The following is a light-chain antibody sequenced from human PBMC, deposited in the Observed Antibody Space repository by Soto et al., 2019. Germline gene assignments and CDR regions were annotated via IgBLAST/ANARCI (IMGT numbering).Light chain of an antibody. CDR2: GNS. Sequence: QSVLTQPHSVSGAPGQRVTISCTGSSSNIGAGYDVHWYQQLPGTAPKLLIYGNSNRPSGVPDRVSGSKSGTSASLAITGLQAEDEADYYCQSYDSSLSGSVFGGGTKLTVL. J-gene: IGLJ3*02. CDR1: SSNIGAGYD. CDR3: QSYDSSLSGSV. V-gene: IGLV1-40*01.